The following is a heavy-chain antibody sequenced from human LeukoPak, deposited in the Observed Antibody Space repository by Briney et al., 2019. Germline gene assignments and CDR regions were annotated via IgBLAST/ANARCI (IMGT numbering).Heavy chain of an antibody. D-gene: IGHD3-10*01. CDR2: ITKSSTYV. CDR3: ARGSGVHV. J-gene: IGHJ4*02. Sequence: GGPLRLACEASGFTFRTHSMNWVHQAPGKGLEWVSSITKSSTYVYYADSVKGRFTISRDNANNSLFLQMNNLGVEDTGVYYCARGSGVHVWGQGTLVIVSS. V-gene: IGHV3-21*04. CDR1: GFTFRTHS.